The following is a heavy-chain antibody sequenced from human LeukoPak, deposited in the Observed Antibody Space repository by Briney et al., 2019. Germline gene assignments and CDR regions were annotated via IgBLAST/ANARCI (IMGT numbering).Heavy chain of an antibody. V-gene: IGHV1-69*13. J-gene: IGHJ3*02. CDR3: ARAEVGKIHHAFDI. CDR1: GGTFISYA. D-gene: IGHD5-18*01. Sequence: SVKVSCKASGGTFISYAISWVRQAPGQGLEWMGGIIPIFGTANYAQKFQGRVTITADESTSTAYMELSSLRSEDTAVYYCARAEVGKIHHAFDIWGQGTMVTVSS. CDR2: IIPIFGTA.